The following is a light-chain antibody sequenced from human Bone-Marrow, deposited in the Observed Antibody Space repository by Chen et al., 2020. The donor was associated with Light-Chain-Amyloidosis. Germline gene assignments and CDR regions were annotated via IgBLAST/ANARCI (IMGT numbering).Light chain of an antibody. Sequence: EIVLTQSPGTLSLSPGEGANLPCRASQTISSNYLTWYQQKFGQAPRLLIYGSSSRATGIPDRFTGSGSGTDFTLTINRLEPEDFAMYYFQQYGTSPLTFGGGTKGESK. V-gene: IGKV3-20*01. CDR2: GSS. J-gene: IGKJ4*01. CDR3: QQYGTSPLT. CDR1: QTISSNY.